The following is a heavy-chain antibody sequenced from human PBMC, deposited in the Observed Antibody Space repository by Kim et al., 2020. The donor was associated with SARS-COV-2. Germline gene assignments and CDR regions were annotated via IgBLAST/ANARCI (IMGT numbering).Heavy chain of an antibody. CDR3: ARDRAVGATFPDAFDI. J-gene: IGHJ3*02. D-gene: IGHD1-26*01. Sequence: KFQGRVTMTRDTSTSTVYMELSSLRSEDTAVYYCARDRAVGATFPDAFDIWGQGTMVTVSS. V-gene: IGHV1-46*01.